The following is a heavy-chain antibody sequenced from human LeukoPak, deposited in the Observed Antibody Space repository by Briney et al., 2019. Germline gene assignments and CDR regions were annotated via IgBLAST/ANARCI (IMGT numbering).Heavy chain of an antibody. Sequence: GGSLRLSCAASGFTVSDNYLSWVRPPPGKGLEWVSFLYTGVNTYYADSVKGRFTISRDNSKNTLYLQMESLRAEDTAVYYCARDGGSGIRYDNYIYYGMDVWGQGTTVTVSS. CDR3: ARDGGSGIRYDNYIYYGMDV. CDR1: GFTVSDNY. J-gene: IGHJ6*02. D-gene: IGHD3-16*01. CDR2: LYTGVNT. V-gene: IGHV3-53*01.